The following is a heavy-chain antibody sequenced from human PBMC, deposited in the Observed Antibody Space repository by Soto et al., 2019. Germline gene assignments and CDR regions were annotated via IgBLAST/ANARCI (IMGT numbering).Heavy chain of an antibody. CDR2: IFYTGST. CDR3: ARGAGAFDI. J-gene: IGHJ3*02. CDR1: GGSISSGGFS. Sequence: SETLSLTCAVSGGSISSGGFSWSWIRQSPGRGLECIGYIFYTGSTYYNPSLKSRVTISVDRSKNQFSLRLTSVTAADTAVYYCARGAGAFDIWGQGTMVTVSS. V-gene: IGHV4-30-2*06.